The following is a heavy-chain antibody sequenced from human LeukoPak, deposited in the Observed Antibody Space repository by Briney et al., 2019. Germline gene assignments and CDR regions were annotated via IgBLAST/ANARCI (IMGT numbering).Heavy chain of an antibody. V-gene: IGHV3-23*01. CDR1: GFIFRNYV. CDR3: AKTSDAGFDP. J-gene: IGHJ5*02. Sequence: GGSLRLSCAASGFIFRNYVMSWVRQAPGKGPEWVSALSASGGNTYYTDSVKGRFTVSRDNSKNTLYLQLSSLRVEDTALYYCAKTSDAGFDPWGQGTLVTVSS. CDR2: LSASGGNT.